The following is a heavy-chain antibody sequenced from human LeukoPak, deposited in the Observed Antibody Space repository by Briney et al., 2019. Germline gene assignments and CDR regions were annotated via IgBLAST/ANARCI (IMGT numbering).Heavy chain of an antibody. Sequence: GGSLRLSCAASGFTFSSYAMHWVRQAPGKGLEWVAVISYDGSNKYYADSVKGRFTISRDNSKNTLYLQMNSLRAEDTAVYYCARAIAVTRMTATSYYYYGMDVWGQGTTVTVSS. CDR3: ARAIAVTRMTATSYYYYGMDV. CDR2: ISYDGSNK. J-gene: IGHJ6*02. D-gene: IGHD2-21*02. V-gene: IGHV3-30-3*01. CDR1: GFTFSSYA.